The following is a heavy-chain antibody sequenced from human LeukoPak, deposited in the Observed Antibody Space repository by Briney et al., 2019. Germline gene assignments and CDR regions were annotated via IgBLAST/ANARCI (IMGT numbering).Heavy chain of an antibody. V-gene: IGHV4-4*02. J-gene: IGHJ4*02. CDR3: SRESGPFCPFGY. CDR1: GGFISGTNW. D-gene: IGHD1-26*01. CDR2: ISLAGQT. Sequence: SGTLSLTCGVSGGFISGTNWWSWVRQPPGQGLEWIGEISLAGQTNYNPSLNGRVTMSLDKSSNQLSLHLTSVTAADTATYFCSRESGPFCPFGYWGQGTLVIVSS.